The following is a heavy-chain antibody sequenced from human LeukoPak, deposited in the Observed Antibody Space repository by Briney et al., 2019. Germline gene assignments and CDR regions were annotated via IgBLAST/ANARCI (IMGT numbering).Heavy chain of an antibody. Sequence: GGSLRLSCAASGFTFSSYSMNWVRQAPGKGLEWVSSISSSSSYIYYADSVKGRFTISRDNAKNSLYLQMNSLRAEDTAVYYCAREERWLRPPERYYYYGMDVWGQGTTVTVSS. V-gene: IGHV3-21*01. J-gene: IGHJ6*02. CDR3: AREERWLRPPERYYYYGMDV. CDR2: ISSSSSYI. CDR1: GFTFSSYS. D-gene: IGHD5-24*01.